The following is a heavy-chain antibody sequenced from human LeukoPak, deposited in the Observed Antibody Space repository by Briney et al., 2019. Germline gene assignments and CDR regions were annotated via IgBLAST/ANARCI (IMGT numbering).Heavy chain of an antibody. CDR2: IYYSGST. Sequence: SETLSLTCTVSGGSISSSSYYWGWIRQPPGKGLEWIGSIYYSGSTYYNPSLKSRVTISVDTSKNQFSLKLGSVIAADTAVYYCASLGYCSSTSCHYFDYWGQGTLVTVSS. D-gene: IGHD2-2*01. J-gene: IGHJ4*02. CDR1: GGSISSSSYY. V-gene: IGHV4-39*01. CDR3: ASLGYCSSTSCHYFDY.